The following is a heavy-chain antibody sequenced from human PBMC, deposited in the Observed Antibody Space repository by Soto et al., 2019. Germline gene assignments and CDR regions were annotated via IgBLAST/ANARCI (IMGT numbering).Heavy chain of an antibody. J-gene: IGHJ6*02. CDR1: GFTFSSYA. V-gene: IGHV3-30-3*01. CDR3: ARGYSYVYYCGMDV. D-gene: IGHD5-18*01. CDR2: ISYDGSNK. Sequence: QVQLVESGGGVVQPGRSLRLSCAASGFTFSSYAMHWVRQAPGKGLEWVAVISYDGSNKYYADSVKGRFTISRDNSKNTLYLQMNSLRAEDTAVYYCARGYSYVYYCGMDVWGQGTTVTVSS.